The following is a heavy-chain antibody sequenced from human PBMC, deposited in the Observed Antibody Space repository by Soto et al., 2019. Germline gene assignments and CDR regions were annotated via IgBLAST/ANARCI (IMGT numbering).Heavy chain of an antibody. CDR3: ARQEDSSSWYLPPYYYYGMDV. D-gene: IGHD6-13*01. V-gene: IGHV4-39*01. J-gene: IGHJ6*02. Sequence: SETLSLTCTVSGGSISSSSYYWGWIRQPPGKGLEWIGSIYYSGSTYYNPSLKSRVTISVDTSKNQFSLKLSSVTAADTAVYYCARQEDSSSWYLPPYYYYGMDVWGQGTTVTVS. CDR1: GGSISSSSYY. CDR2: IYYSGST.